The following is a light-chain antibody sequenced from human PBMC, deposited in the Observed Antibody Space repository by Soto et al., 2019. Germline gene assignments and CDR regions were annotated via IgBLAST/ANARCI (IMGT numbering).Light chain of an antibody. CDR2: DAS. CDR1: QSVSSY. CDR3: QQRSGWPT. Sequence: EIVLTQSPATLSLSPGEIATLPCRASQSVSSYLAWYQQKPGQAPRLLIYDASNRATGIPARFSGSGSGTDFTLTISSLEPEDFAVYYCQQRSGWPTFGQGTKVDIK. J-gene: IGKJ1*01. V-gene: IGKV3-11*01.